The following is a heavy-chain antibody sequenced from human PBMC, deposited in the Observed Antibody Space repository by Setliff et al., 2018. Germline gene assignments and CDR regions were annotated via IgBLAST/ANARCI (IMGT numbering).Heavy chain of an antibody. CDR2: INPSDGST. Sequence: ASVKVSCKASGYAFTTYYMHWVRQAPGQGLEWIGVINPSDGSTTYAQKFQGRVTMTRDTSTNTVYMQLSSLRSEDTAVYYCARENMAKNFWGEHSDYWGQGTLVTVS. CDR3: ARENMAKNFWGEHSDY. D-gene: IGHD3-3*01. CDR1: GYAFTTYY. J-gene: IGHJ4*02. V-gene: IGHV1-46*01.